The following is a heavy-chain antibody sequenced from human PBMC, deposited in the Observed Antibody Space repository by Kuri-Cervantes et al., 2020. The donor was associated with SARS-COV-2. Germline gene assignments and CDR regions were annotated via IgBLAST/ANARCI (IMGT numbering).Heavy chain of an antibody. Sequence: GESLKISCAASGFTFSSYGMHWVRQAPGKGLEWVAGIWFDGSNKYYADSVKGRFTISRDNSKNTLYLQMNSLRAEDTAVYYCAIEALRGSGTYYNDPGAFDIWGQGTMVTVSS. V-gene: IGHV3-33*08. CDR2: IWFDGSNK. J-gene: IGHJ3*02. CDR3: AIEALRGSGTYYNDPGAFDI. CDR1: GFTFSSYG. D-gene: IGHD3-10*01.